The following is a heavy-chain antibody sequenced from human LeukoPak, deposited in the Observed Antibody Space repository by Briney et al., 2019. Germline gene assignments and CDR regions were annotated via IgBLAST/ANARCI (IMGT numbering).Heavy chain of an antibody. J-gene: IGHJ4*02. CDR2: IYYSGST. Sequence: SETLSLTCTVSGGSISSYYWSWIRQRPGKGLEWIGYIYYSGSTNYNPSLKSRVTISVDTSKNQFSLKLSSVTAADTAVYYCARSHYYDTWVYWGEGTLVTVSS. CDR1: GGSISSYY. D-gene: IGHD3-22*01. V-gene: IGHV4-59*01. CDR3: ARSHYYDTWVY.